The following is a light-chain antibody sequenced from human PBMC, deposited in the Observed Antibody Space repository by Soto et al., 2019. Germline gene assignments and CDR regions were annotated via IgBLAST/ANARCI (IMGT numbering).Light chain of an antibody. V-gene: IGKV3-20*01. CDR2: GAS. CDR1: QSITSSF. J-gene: IGKJ5*01. CDR3: QQYENSPIT. Sequence: LTQSPVILSLSPGERASISCGASQSITSSFLAWYQQKPGQAPRLLIYGASSRATGIPDRFSGTGSETDFTLTINRLEPEDFAVYYCQQYENSPITFGQGTRLEI.